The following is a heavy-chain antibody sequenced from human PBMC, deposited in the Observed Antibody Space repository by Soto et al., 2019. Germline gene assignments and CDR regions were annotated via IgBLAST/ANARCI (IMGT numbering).Heavy chain of an antibody. V-gene: IGHV4-59*01. CDR2: IYYSGST. D-gene: IGHD4-17*01. CDR3: ARVYGDYVEGYFDY. CDR1: GGSISSYY. Sequence: SETLSLTCTVSGGSISSYYWSWIRQPPGKGLEWIGYIYYSGSTNYNPSLKSRVTISVDTSKNQFSLKLSSVTAADTAVYYCARVYGDYVEGYFDYWGQGTLVTVSS. J-gene: IGHJ4*02.